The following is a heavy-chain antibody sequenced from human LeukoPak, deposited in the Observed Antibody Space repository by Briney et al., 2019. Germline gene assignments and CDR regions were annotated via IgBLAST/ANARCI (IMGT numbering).Heavy chain of an antibody. V-gene: IGHV3-48*01. J-gene: IGHJ6*03. CDR3: ARALGSSGNYWSYYYYMDV. Sequence: GGSLRLSCAASGFTFSSYSMNWVRQAPGKGLEWVSYISSGSSTIYYADSVKGRFTISRDNDKNSLYLQMNSLRAEDTAVYYCARALGSSGNYWSYYYYMDVWGKGTTVTVSS. CDR2: ISSGSSTI. CDR1: GFTFSSYS. D-gene: IGHD3-22*01.